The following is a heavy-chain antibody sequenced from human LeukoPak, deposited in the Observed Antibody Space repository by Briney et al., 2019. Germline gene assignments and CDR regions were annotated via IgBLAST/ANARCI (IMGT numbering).Heavy chain of an antibody. CDR3: ASPSWYSSSWYY. CDR2: INHSGST. J-gene: IGHJ4*02. CDR1: GGSFSGYY. Sequence: PSETLSLTCAVYGGSFSGYYWSWIRQPPGKGLEWIGEINHSGSTNYNPSLKSRVTISVDTSKNQFSLKLSSVTAADTAMYYCASPSWYSSSWYYWGQGTLVTVSS. D-gene: IGHD6-13*01. V-gene: IGHV4-34*01.